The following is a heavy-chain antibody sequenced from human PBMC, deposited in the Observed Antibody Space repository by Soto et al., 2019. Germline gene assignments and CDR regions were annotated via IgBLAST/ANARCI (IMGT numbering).Heavy chain of an antibody. J-gene: IGHJ6*02. CDR2: INHSGST. Sequence: QVRLQESGPGLVKPSGTLSLTCGVSGGSITSINWWTWVRQPPGKGLEWIGEINHSGSTNYNPSLKSRFYILVDKSKNQVSLKVSSVTAADKAVYYCARNYISGWYTAGYYYGMDVWGQGTTVTVSS. CDR1: GGSITSINW. V-gene: IGHV4-4*02. CDR3: ARNYISGWYTAGYYYGMDV. D-gene: IGHD6-19*01.